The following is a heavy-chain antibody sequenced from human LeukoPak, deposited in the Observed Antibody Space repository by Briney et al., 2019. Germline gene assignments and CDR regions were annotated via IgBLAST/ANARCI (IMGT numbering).Heavy chain of an antibody. CDR3: AKDYCSGGSCYSGHDY. D-gene: IGHD2-15*01. V-gene: IGHV3-23*01. J-gene: IGHJ4*02. Sequence: GGSRRLSCAASGFTFGSYAMSWVRQAPGKGLGWVSVISGSGGSTYYADSVKGRFSISRDNSKNTLHLQMNSLRAEDTAVYYCAKDYCSGGSCYSGHDYWGQGTLVTVSS. CDR2: ISGSGGST. CDR1: GFTFGSYA.